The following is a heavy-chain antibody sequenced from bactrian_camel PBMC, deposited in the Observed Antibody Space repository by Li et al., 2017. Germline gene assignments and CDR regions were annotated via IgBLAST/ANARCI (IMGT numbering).Heavy chain of an antibody. J-gene: IGHJ4*01. CDR1: GSGYISGTYC. Sequence: HVQLVESGGGSVQAGGSLRLSCAASGSGYISGTYCLGWFRQVPGKEREGVAAIAPATGSTYYDDSIKGRFTVSHVNSNNTLHLQMNNLKPEDTAMYYCAVDRDYNDGFCLGSLFGHWGQGTQVTVS. V-gene: IGHV3S1*01. D-gene: IGHD2*01. CDR2: IAPATGST. CDR3: AVDRDYNDGFCLGSLFGH.